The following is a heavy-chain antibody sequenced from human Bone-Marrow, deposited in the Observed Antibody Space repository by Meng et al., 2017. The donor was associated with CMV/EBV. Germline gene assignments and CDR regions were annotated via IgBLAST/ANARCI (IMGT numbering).Heavy chain of an antibody. D-gene: IGHD2-8*01. V-gene: IGHV3-66*02. CDR1: GFTFSNAW. CDR2: IYSGGST. CDR3: ARYRNRCYFDY. Sequence: GGSLRLSCAASGFTFSNAWMSWVRQAPGKGLEWVSVIYSGGSTYYADSVKGRFTISRDNSKNTLYLQMNSLRAEDTAVYYCARYRNRCYFDYWGQGTLVTVSS. J-gene: IGHJ4*02.